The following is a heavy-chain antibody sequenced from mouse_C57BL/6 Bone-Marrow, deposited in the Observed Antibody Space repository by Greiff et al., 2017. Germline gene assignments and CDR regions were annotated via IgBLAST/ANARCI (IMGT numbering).Heavy chain of an antibody. J-gene: IGHJ2*01. CDR1: GYAFSSSW. CDR2: IYPGDGDT. V-gene: IGHV1-82*01. Sequence: VQRQQSGPELVKPGASVKISCKASGYAFSSSWMNWVKQRPGKGLEWIGRIYPGDGDTNYNGKFKGKATLTADKSSRTAYMQLSNLTSEDSVVYFCARFITAVVSYCFEYWGQGTTLTVSA. D-gene: IGHD1-1*01. CDR3: ARFITAVVSYCFEY.